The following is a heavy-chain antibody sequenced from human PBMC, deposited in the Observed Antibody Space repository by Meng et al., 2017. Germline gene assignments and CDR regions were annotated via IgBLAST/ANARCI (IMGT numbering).Heavy chain of an antibody. CDR1: GYTFTSYY. CDR2: INPSGGSP. Sequence: ASVKVSCKASGYTFTSYYIHWLRQAPGQGLEWMGMINPSGGSPSSTQKFQGRVTMTSDTSTSTVYMELSRLRSDDTAVYYCARASRHSSSWYGYDYWGQGTLVTVSS. V-gene: IGHV1-46*01. D-gene: IGHD6-13*01. J-gene: IGHJ4*02. CDR3: ARASRHSSSWYGYDY.